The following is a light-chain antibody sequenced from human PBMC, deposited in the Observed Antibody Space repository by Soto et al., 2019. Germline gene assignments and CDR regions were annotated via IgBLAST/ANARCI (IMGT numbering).Light chain of an antibody. J-gene: IGLJ1*01. CDR2: NNN. V-gene: IGLV1-44*01. CDR1: SSNIGSGS. CDR3: AAWDVSLNGLYV. Sequence: QSVLTQPPSASGTPGQRVTISCSGSSSNIGSGSVNWYQQLPGTAPKLLIYNNNQWPSGVPDRFSGSKSGTSASLAISGLQSEDEADYYCAAWDVSLNGLYVFATGTKVTVL.